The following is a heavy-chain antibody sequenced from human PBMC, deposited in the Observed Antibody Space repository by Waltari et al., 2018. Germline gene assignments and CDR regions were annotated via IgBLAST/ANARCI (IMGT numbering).Heavy chain of an antibody. J-gene: IGHJ4*02. CDR2: MNANSGNT. CDR3: ASVGATAHFDY. Sequence: QVQLVQSGAEVKKPGASVKVSCKASGYTFTSYDINWVRQATGQGLEWMGWMNANSGNTVYAQKFQGRFTISRDNAKNSLYLQMNSLRAEDTAVYYCASVGATAHFDYWGQGTLVTVSS. V-gene: IGHV1-8*02. D-gene: IGHD1-26*01. CDR1: GYTFTSYD.